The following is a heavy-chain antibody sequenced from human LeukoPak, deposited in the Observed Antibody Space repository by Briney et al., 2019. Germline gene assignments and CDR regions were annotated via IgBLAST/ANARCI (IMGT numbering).Heavy chain of an antibody. CDR2: ISSSSSYI. D-gene: IGHD2/OR15-2a*01. CDR3: ARSHLNSGAFDI. CDR1: GFTFSSYS. Sequence: GGSLRLSRAASGFTFSSYSMNWVRQAPGKGLEWVSSISSSSSYIYYADSVKGRFTISRDNAKNSLYLQMNSLRAEDTAVYYCARSHLNSGAFDIWGQGTMVTVSS. J-gene: IGHJ3*02. V-gene: IGHV3-21*01.